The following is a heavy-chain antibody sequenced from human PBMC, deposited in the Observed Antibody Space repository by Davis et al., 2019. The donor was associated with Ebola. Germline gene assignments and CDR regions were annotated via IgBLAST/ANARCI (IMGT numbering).Heavy chain of an antibody. D-gene: IGHD5-18*01. Sequence: GESLKISCAASGFTFSSYAMHWVRQAPGKGLEWVAVISYDGSNKYYADSVKGRFTISRDNSKNTLYLQMNSLRAEDTAVYYCARDLGYSYGWVFDYWGQGTLVTVSS. CDR3: ARDLGYSYGWVFDY. V-gene: IGHV3-30-3*01. J-gene: IGHJ4*02. CDR1: GFTFSSYA. CDR2: ISYDGSNK.